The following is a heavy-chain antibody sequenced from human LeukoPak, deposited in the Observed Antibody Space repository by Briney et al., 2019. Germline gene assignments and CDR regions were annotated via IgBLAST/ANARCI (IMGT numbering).Heavy chain of an antibody. CDR3: ARDRGYCTNGVCYYYYMDV. CDR2: ISSSSSYI. V-gene: IGHV3-21*01. CDR1: GFTFSSYS. J-gene: IGHJ6*03. D-gene: IGHD2-8*01. Sequence: GESLKISCAASGFTFSSYSMNWVRQAPGKGLEWVSSISSSSSYIYYADSVKGRFTISRDNAKNSLYLQMNSLRAEDTAVYYCARDRGYCTNGVCYYYYMDVWGKGTTVTVSS.